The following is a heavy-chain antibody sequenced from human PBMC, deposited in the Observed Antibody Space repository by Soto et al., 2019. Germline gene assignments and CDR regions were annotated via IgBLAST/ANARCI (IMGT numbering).Heavy chain of an antibody. CDR2: INTSGGST. CDR1: GYIFTNHY. V-gene: IGHV1-46*01. CDR3: ARADYYDSSGFYYDC. J-gene: IGHJ4*02. Sequence: QVQLVQSGAEVKKPGASVKVSCKASGYIFTNHYIHWVRQAPGQGLEWMGIINTSGGSTNYLQKFQGRITMTRYSSTSTGYMELSSLRSQDTAVYFCARADYYDSSGFYYDCWGQGTLVTVSS. D-gene: IGHD3-22*01.